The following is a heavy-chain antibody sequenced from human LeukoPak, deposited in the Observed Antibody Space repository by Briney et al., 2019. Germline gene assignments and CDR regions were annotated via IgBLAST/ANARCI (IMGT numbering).Heavy chain of an antibody. V-gene: IGHV3-30*04. J-gene: IGHJ4*02. CDR2: ISHDGSK. CDR1: GFTFSSYA. D-gene: IGHD6-19*01. Sequence: PGGSLRLSCAASGFTFSSYAMHWVRQAPGKGLEWVAVISHDGSKYYADSVKGRFTISRDNSKNTLYLQMNSLRAEDTAVYYCSSSGWYFYFDYWGQGTLVTVSS. CDR3: SSSGWYFYFDY.